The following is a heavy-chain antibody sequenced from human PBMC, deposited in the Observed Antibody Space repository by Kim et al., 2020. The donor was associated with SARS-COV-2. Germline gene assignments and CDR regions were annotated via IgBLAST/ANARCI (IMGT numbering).Heavy chain of an antibody. CDR1: GDSLGRYY. D-gene: IGHD5-18*01. CDR3: ARVLTANGYGYFRSFDF. V-gene: IGHV4-59*01. J-gene: IGHJ4*02. Sequence: SETLSLTCTVSGDSLGRYYWSWMRQPPGKGLEWIGQIYFSGTTHYNPSLKSRVTISVDTSKNQFSLTLSSVTAADTAIFYCARVLTANGYGYFRSFDFWGPGALVTVSS. CDR2: IYFSGTT.